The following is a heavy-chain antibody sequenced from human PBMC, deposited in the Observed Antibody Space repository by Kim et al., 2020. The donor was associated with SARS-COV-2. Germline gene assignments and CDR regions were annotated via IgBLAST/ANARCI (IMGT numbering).Heavy chain of an antibody. CDR3: AGLRDGYKPPIDY. CDR1: GGSFSGYY. CDR2: INHSGST. Sequence: SETLSLTCAVYGGSFSGYYWGWIRQPPGKGLEWIGEINHSGSTNYNPSLKSRVTISVDTSKNQFSLKLSSVTAADTAVYYCAGLRDGYKPPIDYWGQGTLVTVSS. V-gene: IGHV4-34*01. J-gene: IGHJ4*02. D-gene: IGHD5-12*01.